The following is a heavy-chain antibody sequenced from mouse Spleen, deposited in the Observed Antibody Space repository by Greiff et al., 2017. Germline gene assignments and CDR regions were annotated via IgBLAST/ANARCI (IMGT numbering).Heavy chain of an antibody. CDR2: ISSGGGNT. D-gene: IGHD4-1*01. CDR3: ARRPNNWDYFDY. J-gene: IGHJ2*01. CDR1: GFTFSSYT. Sequence: EVKLMESGGGLVKPGGSLKLSCAASGFTFSSYTMSWVRQTPAKRLEWVATISSGGGNTYYPGSVKGRFTISRDNARNTLYLQMSSLRSEDTAMYYCARRPNNWDYFDYWGQGTTLTVSS. V-gene: IGHV5-9*04.